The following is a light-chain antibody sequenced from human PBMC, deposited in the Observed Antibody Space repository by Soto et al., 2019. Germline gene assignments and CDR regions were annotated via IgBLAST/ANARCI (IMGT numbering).Light chain of an antibody. V-gene: IGKV1-5*01. CDR1: QFISTW. J-gene: IGKJ1*01. CDR2: EAS. CDR3: QQYNTYPCT. Sequence: DIQMTQSPSNLSASVGDRVTITCRASQFISTWMAWYQQKPGKAPKLLISEASSLDSGVPSRFSGDVSGTDVTLTISTLQPDDFATYYCQQYNTYPCTFGQGTNLESK.